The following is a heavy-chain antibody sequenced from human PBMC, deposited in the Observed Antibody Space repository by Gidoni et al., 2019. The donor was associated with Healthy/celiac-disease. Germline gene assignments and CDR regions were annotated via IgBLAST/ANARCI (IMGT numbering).Heavy chain of an antibody. CDR1: GFTFSSYA. CDR3: AKSLSDYYDSSGYLH. CDR2: ISGRGGST. Sequence: EVQLLESGGGLVQPGGSLRLSCAASGFTFSSYAMSWVRQAPGKGLEWVSAISGRGGSTYYADSVKGRFTISRDNSKNTLYLQMNSLRAEDTAVYYCAKSLSDYYDSSGYLHWGQGTLVTVSS. V-gene: IGHV3-23*01. D-gene: IGHD3-22*01. J-gene: IGHJ4*02.